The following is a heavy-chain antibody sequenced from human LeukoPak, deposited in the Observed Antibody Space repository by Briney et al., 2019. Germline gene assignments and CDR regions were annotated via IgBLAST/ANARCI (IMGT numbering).Heavy chain of an antibody. CDR3: ASQIFGVAHVY. CDR1: GFTFSTYT. V-gene: IGHV3-21*01. Sequence: GSLRLSCAASGFTFSTYTMNWVRQAPGKGPEWVASISSSSTYINYADSPEGRFTISRDNAKNSLYLQMNSLRAEDTAVYYCASQIFGVAHVYWGQGTLVTVSS. J-gene: IGHJ4*02. CDR2: ISSSSTYI. D-gene: IGHD3-3*01.